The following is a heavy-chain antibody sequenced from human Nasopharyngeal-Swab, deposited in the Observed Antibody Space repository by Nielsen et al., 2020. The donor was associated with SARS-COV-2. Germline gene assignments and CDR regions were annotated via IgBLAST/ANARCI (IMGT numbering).Heavy chain of an antibody. J-gene: IGHJ3*02. CDR3: ANAEHLYDSGSVGAFDI. CDR1: GFTFDDYA. D-gene: IGHD3-22*01. CDR2: ISWNSGSI. Sequence: GGSLRLSCAASGFTFDDYAMHWVRQAPGKGLEWVSGISWNSGSIGYADSVKGRFTISRDNAKNSLYLQMNSLRAEDTALYYCANAEHLYDSGSVGAFDIWGQGTMVTVSS. V-gene: IGHV3-9*01.